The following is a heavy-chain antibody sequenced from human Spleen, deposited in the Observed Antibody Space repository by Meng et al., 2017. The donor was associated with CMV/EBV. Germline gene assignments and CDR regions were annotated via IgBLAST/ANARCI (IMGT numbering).Heavy chain of an antibody. CDR3: ARDPKTGDGAFDI. V-gene: IGHV4-39*07. CDR2: IYYSGST. D-gene: IGHD7-27*01. CDR1: GGSISSSSYY. J-gene: IGHJ3*02. Sequence: SETLSLTCTVSGGSISSSSYYWGWIRQPPGKGLEWIGSIYYSGSTYYNPSLKSRVTISVDTSKNQFSLKLSSVTAADTAVYYCARDPKTGDGAFDIWGQGTMVTVSS.